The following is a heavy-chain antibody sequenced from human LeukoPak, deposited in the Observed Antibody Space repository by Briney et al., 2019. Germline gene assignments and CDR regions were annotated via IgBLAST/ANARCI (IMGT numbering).Heavy chain of an antibody. D-gene: IGHD3-9*01. CDR1: GYTFTSYG. Sequence: ASVKVSCKASGYTFTSYGISWVRQAPGQGLEWMGWISAYNGNTNYAQKLQGRVTMTTDTSTSTAYMELSSLRSEDTAVYYCTRVPHYDILTGYLDYWGQGTLVTVSS. CDR2: ISAYNGNT. J-gene: IGHJ4*02. V-gene: IGHV1-18*01. CDR3: TRVPHYDILTGYLDY.